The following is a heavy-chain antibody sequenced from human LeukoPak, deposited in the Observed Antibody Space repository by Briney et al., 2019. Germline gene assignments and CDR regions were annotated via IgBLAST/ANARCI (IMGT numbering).Heavy chain of an antibody. J-gene: IGHJ4*02. D-gene: IGHD7-27*01. V-gene: IGHV4-61*02. CDR1: GGSISSGSYC. CDR3: ARVVLTGDRYYFDY. Sequence: SETLSLTCTVSGGSISSGSYCWSWIRQPAGKGLEWIGRIYTSGSTRYNPSLKSRVAISVDTSKNLFSLKLSSVTAADTAVYYCARVVLTGDRYYFDYWGQRTLVTVSS. CDR2: IYTSGST.